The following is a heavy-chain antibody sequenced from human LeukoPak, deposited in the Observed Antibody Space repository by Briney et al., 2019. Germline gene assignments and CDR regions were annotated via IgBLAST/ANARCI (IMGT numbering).Heavy chain of an antibody. Sequence: GASVKVSCKASGGTFSSYAISWVRQAPGQGLEWMGRIIPILGIANYAQKFQGRVTITADKSTSTAYMELSSLRSEDTAVYYCARDGRDSSGYYLIYWGQGTLVTVSS. J-gene: IGHJ4*02. V-gene: IGHV1-69*04. D-gene: IGHD3-22*01. CDR1: GGTFSSYA. CDR3: ARDGRDSSGYYLIY. CDR2: IIPILGIA.